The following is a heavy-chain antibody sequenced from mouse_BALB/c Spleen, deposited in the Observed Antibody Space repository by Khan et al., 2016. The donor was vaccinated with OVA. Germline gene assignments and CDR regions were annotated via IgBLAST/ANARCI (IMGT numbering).Heavy chain of an antibody. CDR2: INPSTGYT. J-gene: IGHJ2*01. Sequence: QVRLQQSGAELAKPGASVKMSCKASGYTFIHYWILWVKQRPGQGLEWIGYINPSTGYTEYNQNFKDKATLTADKSSRKAYRKESSMKSEESAVYYCERRGRGWEGEYWGKGTTLKVSS. V-gene: IGHV1-7*01. CDR3: ERRGRGWEGEY. CDR1: GYTFIHYW. D-gene: IGHD1-1*01.